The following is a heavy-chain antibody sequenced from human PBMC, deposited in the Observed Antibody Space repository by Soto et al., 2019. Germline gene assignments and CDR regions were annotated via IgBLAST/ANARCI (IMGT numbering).Heavy chain of an antibody. J-gene: IGHJ6*02. Sequence: LRLCCVASAFTFNNFPMHWVRQAPGKGLQWLASITTTSTYKYYADSVKGRFSISRDNAKNSLYLELTNLRSEDTAVYYCAREKCSSTSCNHGMDVWGLGTTVTV. CDR3: AREKCSSTSCNHGMDV. V-gene: IGHV3-21*01. D-gene: IGHD2-2*01. CDR1: AFTFNNFP. CDR2: ITTTSTYK.